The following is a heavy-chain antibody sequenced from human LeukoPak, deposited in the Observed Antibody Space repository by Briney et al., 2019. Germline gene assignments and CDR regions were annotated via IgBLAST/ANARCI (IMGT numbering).Heavy chain of an antibody. V-gene: IGHV1-69*13. CDR1: GGTFSSYA. Sequence: SVKVSCKASGGTFSSYAISWVRQAPGQGLEWMGGIIPIFGTANYARKFQGRVTITADESTSTAYMELSSLRSEDTAVYYCARTDYYDSSGPRGFAFDIWGQGTMVTVSS. CDR3: ARTDYYDSSGPRGFAFDI. D-gene: IGHD3-22*01. CDR2: IIPIFGTA. J-gene: IGHJ3*02.